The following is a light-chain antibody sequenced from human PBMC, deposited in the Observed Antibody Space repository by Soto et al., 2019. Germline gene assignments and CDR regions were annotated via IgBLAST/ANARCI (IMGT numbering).Light chain of an antibody. Sequence: EILLTQSLGTLSLSPGERATLSCRASQSVVSSHLAWYQQKPGQAPRLLIYGASNRATGISDRFTGSGSVADFTLTISRLEPEDVAVYYCQQYGTSPGTFGLGTKVEIK. J-gene: IGKJ1*01. CDR1: QSVVSSH. V-gene: IGKV3-20*01. CDR2: GAS. CDR3: QQYGTSPGT.